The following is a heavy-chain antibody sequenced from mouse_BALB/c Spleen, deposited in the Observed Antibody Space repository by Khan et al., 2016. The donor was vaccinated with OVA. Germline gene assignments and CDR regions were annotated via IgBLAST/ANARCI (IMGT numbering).Heavy chain of an antibody. V-gene: IGHV3-8*02. Sequence: EVQLQESGPSLVKPSQTLSLTCSVTGDSITSGYWNWIRKFPGNKLEYMGYISSSDSTIYNPSLNSRISITRDTSKNQYYLQLNSVTTEDTATYYCARWNYRYDGYFDYWGQGTTLTVAA. CDR2: ISSSDST. CDR1: GDSITSGY. J-gene: IGHJ2*01. CDR3: ARWNYRYDGYFDY. D-gene: IGHD2-14*01.